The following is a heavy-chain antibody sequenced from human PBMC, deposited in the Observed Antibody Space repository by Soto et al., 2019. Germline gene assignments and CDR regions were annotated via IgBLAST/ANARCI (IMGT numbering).Heavy chain of an antibody. J-gene: IGHJ4*02. CDR3: ARAAKRYFDS. V-gene: IGHV1-8*01. CDR2: MNPNSGNT. Sequence: QVQLVQSGAEVKRPGASVMVSCRATGYTFKNYDINWVRQATGQGLEWMGRMNPNSGNTGYAQKFRGRVTMTRNTSISTAYLELSSLSSEDTAVYYCARAAKRYFDSWGQGTQVTVSS. CDR1: GYTFKNYD.